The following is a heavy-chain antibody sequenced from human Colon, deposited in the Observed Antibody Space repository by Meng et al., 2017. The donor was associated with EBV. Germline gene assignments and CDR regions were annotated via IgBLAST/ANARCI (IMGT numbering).Heavy chain of an antibody. CDR3: ARVPTTGYKDH. Sequence: LLLQQLGAGLLKPSETLSLTCTVNGGSFSGYVWSWVRQPPGKGMEWIGEVSHPGSANYNPSLKSRVTISVDASEKQFSLRLTSVTAADSAVYYCARVPTTGYKDHWGQGTLVTASS. V-gene: IGHV4-34*01. J-gene: IGHJ4*02. D-gene: IGHD3-9*01. CDR1: GGSFSGYV. CDR2: VSHPGSA.